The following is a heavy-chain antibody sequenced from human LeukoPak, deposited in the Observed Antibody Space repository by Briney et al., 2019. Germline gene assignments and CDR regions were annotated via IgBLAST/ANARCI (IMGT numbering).Heavy chain of an antibody. CDR2: IMQDGSEK. CDR3: ARDYRYYYDSSGYPHLGY. V-gene: IGHV3-7*01. Sequence: GGSLRLSCAASGFTFSSYWMSWVRQAPGKGLEWVANIMQDGSEKYYVDSVKGRFTISRDNAKNSLYLQMNSLRAEDTAVYYCARDYRYYYDSSGYPHLGYWGQGTLVTVSS. D-gene: IGHD3-22*01. J-gene: IGHJ4*02. CDR1: GFTFSSYW.